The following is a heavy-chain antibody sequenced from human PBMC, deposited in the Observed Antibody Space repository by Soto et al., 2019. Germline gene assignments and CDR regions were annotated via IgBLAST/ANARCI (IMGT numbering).Heavy chain of an antibody. CDR3: ASFKDSSSGDDYYYGMDV. CDR1: GYSFTSYW. Sequence: GESLKISCKGSGYSFTSYWISWVRQMPGKGLELMVRIDPSDSYTNYSPSFQGHVTLSADKSISTAYLQWSSLKASDTAMYYCASFKDSSSGDDYYYGMDVWGQGTTVTAP. D-gene: IGHD6-6*01. V-gene: IGHV5-10-1*01. J-gene: IGHJ6*02. CDR2: IDPSDSYT.